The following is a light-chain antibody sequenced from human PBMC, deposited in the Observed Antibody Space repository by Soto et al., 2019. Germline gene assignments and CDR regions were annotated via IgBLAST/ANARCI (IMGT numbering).Light chain of an antibody. CDR3: AVWYDSLSGMI. Sequence: QSALTQPPSASGTPGQRVTISCSGSSSNIETNTVDWYQHLPGTAPKVLIFNNNQRPSGVPDRFSGSKSGTSASLAISGLQSEDEAHYYCAVWYDSLSGMIFGGGTKLTVL. J-gene: IGLJ2*01. CDR2: NNN. CDR1: SSNIETNT. V-gene: IGLV1-44*01.